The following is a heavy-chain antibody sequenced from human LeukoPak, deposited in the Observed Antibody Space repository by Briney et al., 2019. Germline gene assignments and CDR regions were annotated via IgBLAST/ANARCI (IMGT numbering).Heavy chain of an antibody. V-gene: IGHV3-30-3*01. CDR1: GFTFSSYW. Sequence: QAGGSLRLSCAASGFTFSSYWMHWVRQAPGKGLEWVAVISYDGSNKYYADSVKGRFTISRDNSKNTLYLQMNSLRAEDTAVYYCARERREQQPVDYWGQGTLVTVSS. J-gene: IGHJ4*02. CDR3: ARERREQQPVDY. D-gene: IGHD6-13*01. CDR2: ISYDGSNK.